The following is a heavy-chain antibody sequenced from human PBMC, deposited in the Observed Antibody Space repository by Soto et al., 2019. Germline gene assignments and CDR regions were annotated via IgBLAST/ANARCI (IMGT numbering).Heavy chain of an antibody. CDR1: GGTFSSYA. V-gene: IGHV1-69*01. CDR3: AISERIAALPYYYYGMDV. J-gene: IGHJ6*02. D-gene: IGHD6-13*01. Sequence: QVQLVQSGAEVKKPGSSVKVSCKASGGTFSSYAISWVRQAPGQGLEWMGGIIPIFGTANYAQKFQGRVTITADESTSTAYMELSSLRSEDTAVYYCAISERIAALPYYYYGMDVWGQGTTVTVSS. CDR2: IIPIFGTA.